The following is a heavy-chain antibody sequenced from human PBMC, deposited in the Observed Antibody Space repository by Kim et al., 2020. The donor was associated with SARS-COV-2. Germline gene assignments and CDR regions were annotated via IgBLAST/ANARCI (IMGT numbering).Heavy chain of an antibody. Sequence: ASVKVSCKVSGYTLTELSMHWVRQAPGKGLEWMGGFDPEDGETIYAQKFQGRVTMTEDTSTDTAYMELSSLRSEDTAVYYCATPSMLWFGESSFDYWGQGTLVTVSS. CDR2: FDPEDGET. V-gene: IGHV1-24*01. J-gene: IGHJ4*02. CDR3: ATPSMLWFGESSFDY. D-gene: IGHD3-10*01. CDR1: GYTLTELS.